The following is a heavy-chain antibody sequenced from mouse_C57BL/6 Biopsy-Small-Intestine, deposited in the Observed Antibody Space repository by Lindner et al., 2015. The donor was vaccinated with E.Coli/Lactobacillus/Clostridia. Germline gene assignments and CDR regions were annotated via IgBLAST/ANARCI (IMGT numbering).Heavy chain of an antibody. CDR2: IYPRDGST. CDR1: GCTFTSYD. V-gene: IGHV1-85*01. J-gene: IGHJ2*01. CDR3: AREGYGSSYSYYFDY. Sequence: VQLQESGPELVKPGASVKLSCKASGCTFTSYDINWVKQRPGQGLEWIGWIYPRDGSTKYNEKFKGKATLTVDTSSSTAYMELHSLTSEDSAVYFCAREGYGSSYSYYFDYWGQGTTLTVSS. D-gene: IGHD1-1*01.